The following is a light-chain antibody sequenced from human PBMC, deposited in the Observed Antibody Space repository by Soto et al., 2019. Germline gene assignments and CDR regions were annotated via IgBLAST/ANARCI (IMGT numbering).Light chain of an antibody. Sequence: LTQSACSLSSSLGERATLSCRASQSVSSCYLAWYQQKPGQAPRLLISGASNRATGTPDRISGRGSGTVFLPISSMQAEDDAAYYYRQHNSYPSTFGQGTQLEIK. CDR2: GAS. CDR1: QSVSSCY. V-gene: IGKV3-20*01. CDR3: RQHNSYPST. J-gene: IGKJ5*01.